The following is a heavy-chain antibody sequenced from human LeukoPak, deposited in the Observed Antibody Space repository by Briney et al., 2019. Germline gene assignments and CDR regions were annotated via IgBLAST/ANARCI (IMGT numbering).Heavy chain of an antibody. D-gene: IGHD3-10*01. J-gene: IGHJ4*02. V-gene: IGHV1-24*01. CDR2: FDPEDGET. CDR1: GYTLTELS. CDR3: ATTPLYGSGSYYQLDY. Sequence: GASVKVSCKVSGYTLTELSMHWVRQAPGKGLEWMGGFDPEDGETIYAQKFQGRVTMTEDTSTDTAYMELSSLRSEDTAVYYCATTPLYGSGSYYQLDYWGQGTLVTVSS.